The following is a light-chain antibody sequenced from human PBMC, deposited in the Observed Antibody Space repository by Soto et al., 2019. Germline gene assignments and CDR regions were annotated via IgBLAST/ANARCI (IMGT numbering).Light chain of an antibody. CDR2: GAS. CDR3: QQYHNWPPST. V-gene: IGKV3-15*01. Sequence: EIVMTQSPATLSVSPGERVTLSCRASQSVSSNLAWYQQKPGQAPRLLIYGASTRATGIPARFSGSGSGTEFTLTISSLQSEDFAVYYCQQYHNWPPSTFGQGTKLEIK. J-gene: IGKJ2*01. CDR1: QSVSSN.